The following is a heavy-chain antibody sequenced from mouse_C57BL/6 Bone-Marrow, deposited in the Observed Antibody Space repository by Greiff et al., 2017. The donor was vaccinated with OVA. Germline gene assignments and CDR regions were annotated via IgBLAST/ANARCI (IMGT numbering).Heavy chain of an antibody. CDR2: IWSGGST. CDR1: GFSLTSYG. CDR3: ARKGSYASYWYFDV. J-gene: IGHJ1*03. V-gene: IGHV2-2*01. Sequence: VKLQESGPGLVQPSQSLSITCTVSGFSLTSYGVHWVRQSPGKGLEWLGVIWSGGSTDYNAAFISRLSISKDNSKSQVFFKMNSLQADDTAIYYWARKGSYASYWYFDVWGTGTTVTVSS. D-gene: IGHD1-1*02.